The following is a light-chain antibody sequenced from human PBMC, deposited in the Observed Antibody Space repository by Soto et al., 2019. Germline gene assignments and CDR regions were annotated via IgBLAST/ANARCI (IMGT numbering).Light chain of an antibody. CDR2: DTN. V-gene: IGLV7-46*01. CDR1: TGAVTSGHY. J-gene: IGLJ3*02. Sequence: QAVVTQEPSLTVYPGGTVTLTCGSSTGAVTSGHYPYWFQQRPGQAPRTLIYDTNNKHSWTPARFSGSLLGGKAALTLSGAQPEDEADYYCLLPYRGVARVFGGGTKVTVL. CDR3: LLPYRGVARV.